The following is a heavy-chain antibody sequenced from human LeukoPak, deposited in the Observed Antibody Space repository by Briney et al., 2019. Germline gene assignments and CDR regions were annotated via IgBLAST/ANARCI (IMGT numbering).Heavy chain of an antibody. Sequence: GRSLRLSCAASGFTFSDYAVHWVRQAPAKGLEWVAVISFDGGNTYYADSVKGRFTISRDNSKNTLYLQMNSLRAEDTAVYYCARDSPLKRPSIAARPIGYWGQGTLVTVSS. V-gene: IGHV3-30-3*01. D-gene: IGHD6-6*01. CDR3: ARDSPLKRPSIAARPIGY. J-gene: IGHJ4*02. CDR1: GFTFSDYA. CDR2: ISFDGGNT.